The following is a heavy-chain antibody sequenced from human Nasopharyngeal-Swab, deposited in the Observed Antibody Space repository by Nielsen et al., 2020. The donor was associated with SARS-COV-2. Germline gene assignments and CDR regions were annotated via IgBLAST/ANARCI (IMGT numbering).Heavy chain of an antibody. V-gene: IGHV1-69*02. CDR1: EANFNIYS. CDR2: IIPIQGVA. CDR3: ARVLLTPEGSVKNFYYYAMDV. Sequence: SVKVSCKASEANFNIYSFNWVRQAPGQGLEWMGRIIPIQGVANYAQKFHDRVSITADKSTNTTYMELSRLSSADTAVYYCARVLLTPEGSVKNFYYYAMDVWGQGTAVTVSS. J-gene: IGHJ6*02. D-gene: IGHD4/OR15-4a*01.